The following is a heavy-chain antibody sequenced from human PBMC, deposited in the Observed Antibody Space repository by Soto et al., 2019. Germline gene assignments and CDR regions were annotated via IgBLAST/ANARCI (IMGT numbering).Heavy chain of an antibody. V-gene: IGHV4-34*01. CDR1: GGSFSGNC. Sequence: QVHLQQWGAGLLKPSETLSLICAVSGGSFSGNCWTWIRQPPGKGLEWIGEFSDSGSTNYNPSLKSRVTISEDMSKSQFSLKLSSVTAADTAVYYCARGNFYYGMDVWGQGTTVTVSS. J-gene: IGHJ6*02. CDR3: ARGNFYYGMDV. CDR2: FSDSGST.